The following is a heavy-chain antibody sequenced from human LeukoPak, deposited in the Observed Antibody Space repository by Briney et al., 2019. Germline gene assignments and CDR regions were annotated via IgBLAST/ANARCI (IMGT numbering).Heavy chain of an antibody. V-gene: IGHV3-30*04. Sequence: PGRYLRLSCAASGFTSGSYAMHWVRQAPGKGLEWVAVISYDGSNKYYADSVKGRFTISRDNSKNTLYLQMNSLRAEDTAVYYCAKDSGWYYFDYWGQGTLVTVSS. J-gene: IGHJ4*02. D-gene: IGHD6-19*01. CDR2: ISYDGSNK. CDR1: GFTSGSYA. CDR3: AKDSGWYYFDY.